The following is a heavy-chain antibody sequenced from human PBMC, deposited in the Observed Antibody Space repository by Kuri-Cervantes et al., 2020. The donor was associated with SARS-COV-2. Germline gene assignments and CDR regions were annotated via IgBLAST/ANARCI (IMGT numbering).Heavy chain of an antibody. D-gene: IGHD1-26*01. CDR1: GYSFTSYW. J-gene: IGHJ3*02. CDR3: ARPRIVGATLSAFDI. Sequence: GESLKISCKGSGYSFTSYWIGWVRQMPGKGLEWMGIIYLGDSDTRYSPSFQGQVTISADKSISTAYLQWSSLKASDTAMYYCARPRIVGATLSAFDIWGQGTMVTVSS. V-gene: IGHV5-51*01. CDR2: IYLGDSDT.